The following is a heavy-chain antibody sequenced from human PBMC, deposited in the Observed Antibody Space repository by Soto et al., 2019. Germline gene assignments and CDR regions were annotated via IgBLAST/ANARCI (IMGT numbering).Heavy chain of an antibody. CDR1: EYTFSDAW. J-gene: IGHJ5*02. CDR2: INTDGRST. Sequence: PGGSLRLSCVVFEYTFSDAWMSWVRQAPGKGLVWVSRINTDGRSTTYADSVKGRFAISRDNAKNTLYLQMNSLRAEDTAVYYCAGDYMLRGRDSNWFDPWGQGTLVTVSS. V-gene: IGHV3-74*01. D-gene: IGHD3-10*01. CDR3: AGDYMLRGRDSNWFDP.